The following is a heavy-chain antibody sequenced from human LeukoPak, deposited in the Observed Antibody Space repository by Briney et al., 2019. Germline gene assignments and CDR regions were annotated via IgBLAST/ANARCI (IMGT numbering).Heavy chain of an antibody. Sequence: GGSLRLSCAASGCTFSSYAMTWVRQAPGKGLEWVSGISGSGSGTYYADSVKGRFTISRDNSKTTLYLQMNSLRAEATALYYCVKYTGNSILVRFDYWGQGTLVTVSS. CDR2: ISGSGSGT. J-gene: IGHJ4*02. CDR3: VKYTGNSILVRFDY. D-gene: IGHD4-23*01. V-gene: IGHV3-23*01. CDR1: GCTFSSYA.